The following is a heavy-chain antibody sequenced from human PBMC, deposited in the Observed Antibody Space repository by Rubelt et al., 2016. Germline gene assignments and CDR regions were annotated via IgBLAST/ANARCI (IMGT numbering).Heavy chain of an antibody. CDR3: ARNQLLPYDVFNL. J-gene: IGHJ3*01. CDR2: VHYSGST. CDR1: GGSINTYY. V-gene: IGHV4-59*12. Sequence: QVQLQQSGPGLVKPSETLSLTCTFSGGSINTYYWSWIRPSPGQGLEWIGYVHYSGSTNYNPSLGSRVTISADTSKNQFSLRLSSLTAADTAVYYCARNQLLPYDVFNLWGQGTTVTVSS.